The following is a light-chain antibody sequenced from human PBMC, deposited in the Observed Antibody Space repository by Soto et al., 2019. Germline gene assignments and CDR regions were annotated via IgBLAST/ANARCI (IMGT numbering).Light chain of an antibody. Sequence: IQMTQSPSTLSASVGDRVTMTCRASQSISSWLAWYQQKPGTAPKLLIYGSSTLETGVPSRFSGSRSGTEFILTISSLQPDDSATYYCQEYSSYVYTFGQGTKLEIK. CDR3: QEYSSYVYT. J-gene: IGKJ2*01. CDR1: QSISSW. V-gene: IGKV1-5*01. CDR2: GSS.